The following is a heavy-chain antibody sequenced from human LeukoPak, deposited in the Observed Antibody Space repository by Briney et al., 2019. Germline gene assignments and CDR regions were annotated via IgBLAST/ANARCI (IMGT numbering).Heavy chain of an antibody. Sequence: PSETLSLTCAVSGGSISSSNWWNWVRQPPGKGLEWIGEIHHSGSTHYNPSLKSRVTISVDKSKNQFSLKLSSVTAADTAVYYCANKRASGNYYYFDYWGQGSLVTVSS. CDR1: GGSISSSNW. CDR3: ANKRASGNYYYFDY. J-gene: IGHJ4*02. CDR2: IHHSGST. D-gene: IGHD1-26*01. V-gene: IGHV4-4*02.